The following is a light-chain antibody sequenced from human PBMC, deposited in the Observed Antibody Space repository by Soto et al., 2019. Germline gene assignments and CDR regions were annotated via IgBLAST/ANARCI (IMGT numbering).Light chain of an antibody. CDR3: CLYAGRLYV. CDR1: SSDVGSYNL. Sequence: QSVLTQPASVSGSPGQSITISCTGTSSDVGSYNLVSWYQQHPGKAPKLMIYEVSKRPSGVSNRFSGSKSGNTASLTISGLQAEDEADYYCCLYAGRLYVFGTGTKLTVL. V-gene: IGLV2-23*02. J-gene: IGLJ1*01. CDR2: EVS.